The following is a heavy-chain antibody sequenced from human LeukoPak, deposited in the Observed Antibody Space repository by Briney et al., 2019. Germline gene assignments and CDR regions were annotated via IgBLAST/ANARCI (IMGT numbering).Heavy chain of an antibody. Sequence: PSQTLSLTCAVSGGSISSGGYSWSWLRQPPGKGLEWIGYIYHSGSTYYNPSLKSRVTISVDRSKDQFSLKLSSVTAADTAVYYCAISPTMVRGVITDYWGQGTLVTVSS. J-gene: IGHJ4*02. CDR1: GGSISSGGYS. V-gene: IGHV4-30-2*01. D-gene: IGHD3-10*01. CDR2: IYHSGST. CDR3: AISPTMVRGVITDY.